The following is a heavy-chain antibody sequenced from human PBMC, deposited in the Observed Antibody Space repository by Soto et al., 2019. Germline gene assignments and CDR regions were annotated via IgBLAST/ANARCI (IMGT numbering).Heavy chain of an antibody. CDR1: GFTFSSYS. J-gene: IGHJ4*02. CDR2: ISSSSSTI. Sequence: GGSLRLSCAASGFTFSSYSMNWVRQAPGKGLEWVSYISSSSSTIYYADSVKGRFTISRDNAKNSLYLQMNSLRDEDTAVYYCAREGWLQFEKGSGEGYWGQGTLVTVSS. V-gene: IGHV3-48*02. CDR3: AREGWLQFEKGSGEGY. D-gene: IGHD5-12*01.